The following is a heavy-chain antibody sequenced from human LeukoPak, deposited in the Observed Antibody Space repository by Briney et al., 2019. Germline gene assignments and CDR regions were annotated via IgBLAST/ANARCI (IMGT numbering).Heavy chain of an antibody. CDR3: ASSGSSGSYSYGMDV. Sequence: PSETLSLTCTVSGGSISSYYWSWLRQPAGKGLEWIGRIYNSGSTNYNPSLRSRVTMSVDTSKNQFSLKLSAVTAADTAVYYCASSGSSGSYSYGMDVGGQGTTVTVSS. D-gene: IGHD1-26*01. CDR1: GGSISSYY. J-gene: IGHJ6*02. CDR2: IYNSGST. V-gene: IGHV4-4*07.